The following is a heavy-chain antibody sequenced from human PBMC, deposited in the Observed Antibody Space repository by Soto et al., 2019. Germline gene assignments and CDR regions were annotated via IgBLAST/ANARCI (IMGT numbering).Heavy chain of an antibody. CDR2: INHSGST. V-gene: IGHV4-34*01. D-gene: IGHD3-22*01. CDR3: ASALITMIVVVIDY. J-gene: IGHJ4*02. CDR1: GGSFSGYY. Sequence: SETLSLTCAVYGGSFSGYYWSWIRQPPGKGLEWIGEINHSGSTNYNPSLKSRVTISVDTSKNQFSLKLSSVTAADTAVYYCASALITMIVVVIDYWGQGTLVTVSS.